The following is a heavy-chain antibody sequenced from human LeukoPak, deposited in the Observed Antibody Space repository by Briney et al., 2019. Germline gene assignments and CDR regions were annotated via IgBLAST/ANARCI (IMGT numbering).Heavy chain of an antibody. V-gene: IGHV1-69*05. J-gene: IGHJ3*02. CDR2: IIPIFGTA. Sequence: SPKVSCKASVGTLSSYATSWVRHGPGQRLEWMGGIIPIFGTANYAQKFQGRVTITTDESTSTAYMELSSLRSEDTAVYYCARGAARLDAFDIWGQGTMVTVSS. D-gene: IGHD6-6*01. CDR3: ARGAARLDAFDI. CDR1: VGTLSSYA.